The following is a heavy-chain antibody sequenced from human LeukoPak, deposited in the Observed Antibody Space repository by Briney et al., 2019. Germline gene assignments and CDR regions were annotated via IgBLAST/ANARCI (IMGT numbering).Heavy chain of an antibody. CDR2: IYYSGST. CDR3: ARDKLNYDFWSGYTSFGAFDI. D-gene: IGHD3-3*01. Sequence: SETLSLTCTVSGGSISSSSYYWGWIRQPPGKGLEWIGSIYYSGSTYYNPSLKSRVTISVDTSKNQFSPKLSSVTAADTAVYYCARDKLNYDFWSGYTSFGAFDIWGQGTMVTVSS. CDR1: GGSISSSSYY. V-gene: IGHV4-39*07. J-gene: IGHJ3*02.